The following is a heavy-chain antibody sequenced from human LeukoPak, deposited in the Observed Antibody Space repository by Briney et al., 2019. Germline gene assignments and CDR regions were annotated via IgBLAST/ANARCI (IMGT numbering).Heavy chain of an antibody. CDR2: INPNSGVT. Sequence: VSVKVSCKASGYTFTGYYIHWVRQAPGQGLEWVGYINPNSGVTNSAQKFQGRVTLTRDTSITTAYMELSRLTSDDTAVYYCARDRPNNWFDPWGQGTLVTVAS. CDR3: ARDRPNNWFDP. V-gene: IGHV1-2*02. CDR1: GYTFTGYY. J-gene: IGHJ5*02.